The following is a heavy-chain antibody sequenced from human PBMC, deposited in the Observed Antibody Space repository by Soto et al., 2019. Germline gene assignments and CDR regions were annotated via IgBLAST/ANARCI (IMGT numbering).Heavy chain of an antibody. D-gene: IGHD2-21*01. CDR2: IIPKFSAP. CDR1: GGTFSNFA. J-gene: IGHJ6*02. Sequence: VLLEQSGAEVKKPGSSVKVSCKTSGGTFSNFAISWVRLAPGHGLEWMGVIIPKFSAPTYAKKFQGRVMITADESTSTAFMELSSLRSEDTAVYYCGRDRVMRGNSYYYGMDVWGQGTTVIVSS. CDR3: GRDRVMRGNSYYYGMDV. V-gene: IGHV1-69*12.